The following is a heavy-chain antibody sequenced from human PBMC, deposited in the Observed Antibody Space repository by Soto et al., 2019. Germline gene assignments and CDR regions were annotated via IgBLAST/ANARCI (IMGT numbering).Heavy chain of an antibody. CDR1: GNSLSNAW. J-gene: IGHJ4*02. V-gene: IGHV3-15*01. CDR2: IQSKSAGWTT. CDR3: TTDGTLMVYPNSDY. D-gene: IGHD2-8*01. Sequence: GGARRLSCAASGNSLSNAWIVWDRRAGGNRLEWVGRIQSKSAGWTTYYAAAVPGRFTISRVESKNTLYLQTNSLNTEDTAVSYCTTDGTLMVYPNSDYWGQGTLVTVSS.